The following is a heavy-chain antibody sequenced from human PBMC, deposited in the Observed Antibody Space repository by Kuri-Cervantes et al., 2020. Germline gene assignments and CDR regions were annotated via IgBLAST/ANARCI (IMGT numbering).Heavy chain of an antibody. J-gene: IGHJ4*02. CDR3: ARVVGYCSGGSCYRTRYYFDY. V-gene: IGHV4-30-4*08. D-gene: IGHD2-15*01. CDR2: IYYSGST. CDR1: GGSISSGGYY. Sequence: SETLSLTCTVSGGSISSGGYYWSWIRQHPGKGLEWIGYIYYSGSTYYNPSLKSRVTISVDTSKNQFSLKLSSVTAADTAVYYCARVVGYCSGGSCYRTRYYFDYWGQGTLVTVSS.